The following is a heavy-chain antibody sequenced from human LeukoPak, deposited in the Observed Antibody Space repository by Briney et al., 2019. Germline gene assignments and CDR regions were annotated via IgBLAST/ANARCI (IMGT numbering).Heavy chain of an antibody. V-gene: IGHV4-39*01. J-gene: IGHJ4*02. CDR2: IYYSGST. CDR3: ARHNSERQAASPFDY. D-gene: IGHD6-25*01. CDR1: GGSISSSSYY. Sequence: PSETLSLTCTVSGGSISSSSYYWGWIRQPPGKGLEWIGSIYYSGSTYYNPSLKSRVTISVDTSKNQFSLKLSSVTAADTAVYYCARHNSERQAASPFDYWGQGTLVTVSS.